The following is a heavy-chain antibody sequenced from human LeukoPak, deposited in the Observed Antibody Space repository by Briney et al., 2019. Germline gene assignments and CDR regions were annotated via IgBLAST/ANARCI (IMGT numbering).Heavy chain of an antibody. D-gene: IGHD6-19*01. CDR1: GFTVSSNY. CDR3: AKSYSSGWKGDYYYGMDV. Sequence: GGSLRLSCAASGFTVSSNYMNWVRQAPGKGLEWVSAISGSGGSTYYADSVKGRFTISRDNSKNTLYLQMNSLRAEDTAVYYCAKSYSSGWKGDYYYGMDVWGQGTTVTVSS. V-gene: IGHV3-23*01. J-gene: IGHJ6*02. CDR2: ISGSGGST.